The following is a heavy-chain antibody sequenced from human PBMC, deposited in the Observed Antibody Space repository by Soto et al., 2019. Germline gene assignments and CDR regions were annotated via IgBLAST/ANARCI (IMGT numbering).Heavy chain of an antibody. CDR3: ARGGLSSGYYPCDY. J-gene: IGHJ4*02. D-gene: IGHD3-22*01. CDR1: GYSISSGYY. CDR2: IYHSGST. Sequence: PSGTLALTCVVSGYSISSGYYWGCIRQPPGKGLEWIGSIYHSGSTYYNPSLKSRVTISVDTSKNQFSLRLSSVTAADTAVYYCARGGLSSGYYPCDYWGQGTLVTVYS. V-gene: IGHV4-38-2*01.